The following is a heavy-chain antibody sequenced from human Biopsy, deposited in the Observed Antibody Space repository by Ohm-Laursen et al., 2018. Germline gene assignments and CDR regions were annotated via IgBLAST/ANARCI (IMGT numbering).Heavy chain of an antibody. Sequence: SSVKVSCKASGGTFSSYDISWLRQAPGQGLECMGRIIPLIGLTNHAQKFQGRVTITADKFTNTVYMELSSLRSDDTAVYFCARDCNGNNCGVDFWGQGTLVTVS. CDR1: GGTFSSYD. CDR3: ARDCNGNNCGVDF. D-gene: IGHD2/OR15-2a*01. CDR2: IIPLIGLT. J-gene: IGHJ4*02. V-gene: IGHV1-69*04.